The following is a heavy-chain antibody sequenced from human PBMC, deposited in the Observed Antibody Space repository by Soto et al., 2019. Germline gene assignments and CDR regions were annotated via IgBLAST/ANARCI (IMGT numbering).Heavy chain of an antibody. Sequence: QVQLVQSGAEVKKPGSSVKVSCKASGGTFSSYAISWVRQAPGQGLEWMGGIIPIFGTANYAQKCQGRVTITADESTSTADMELSSLRSEDTAVYYCAGRRYFDSRGWFDPWGQGTLVTVSS. J-gene: IGHJ5*02. D-gene: IGHD3-9*01. V-gene: IGHV1-69*01. CDR2: IIPIFGTA. CDR3: AGRRYFDSRGWFDP. CDR1: GGTFSSYA.